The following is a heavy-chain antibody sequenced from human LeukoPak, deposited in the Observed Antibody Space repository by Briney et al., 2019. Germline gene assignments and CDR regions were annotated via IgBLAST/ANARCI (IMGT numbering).Heavy chain of an antibody. J-gene: IGHJ4*02. V-gene: IGHV3-48*03. Sequence: PGGSLRLSCAASGFTFSSYEMNWVREARGKGLEWVSYISSSGSTIYYADSVKGRFTISRDNAKNSLYLQMNSLRAEDTAVYYCARGGWLQRIDYWGQGTLVTVSS. CDR2: ISSSGSTI. CDR3: ARGGWLQRIDY. CDR1: GFTFSSYE. D-gene: IGHD5-24*01.